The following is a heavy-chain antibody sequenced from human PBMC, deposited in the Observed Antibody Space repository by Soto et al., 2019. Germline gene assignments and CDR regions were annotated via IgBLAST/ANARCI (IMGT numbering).Heavy chain of an antibody. CDR3: ARAPSMGAAGTPHY. CDR2: INQDGSEK. Sequence: EVQLVESGGGLVQPGESLRLSCAASGFTFSSYWMSWVRQAPGKGLEWVANINQDGSEKYYVDSVKGRFAISRDNAKNSLYLQMDSLRVGDTAVYYCARAPSMGAAGTPHYWGQGTLVTVSS. D-gene: IGHD6-13*01. CDR1: GFTFSSYW. J-gene: IGHJ4*02. V-gene: IGHV3-7*01.